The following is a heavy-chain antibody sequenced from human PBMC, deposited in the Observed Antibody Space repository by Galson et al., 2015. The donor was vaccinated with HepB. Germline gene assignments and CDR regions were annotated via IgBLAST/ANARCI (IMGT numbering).Heavy chain of an antibody. J-gene: IGHJ5*02. CDR3: ARDLTVSLDP. Sequence: VKVSCKASGYTFTNYAVNWVRQAPGQGLEWMGWINTNTGNPTYAQAFTGRYVFSLDTSVSTAYLQISSLKAEDTAVYYCARDLTVSLDPWGQGTLVTVSS. V-gene: IGHV7-4-1*02. D-gene: IGHD2/OR15-2a*01. CDR2: INTNTGNP. CDR1: GYTFTNYA.